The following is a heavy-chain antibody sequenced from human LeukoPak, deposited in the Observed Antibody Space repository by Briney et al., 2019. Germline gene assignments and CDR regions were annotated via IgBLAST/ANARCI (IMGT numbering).Heavy chain of an antibody. CDR2: IYSGGST. J-gene: IGHJ4*01. Sequence: SGGSLRLSCAASGFTVSSNYMSWVRQAPGKGLEWVSVIYSGGSTYYADSVKGRFTISRDNSKNTLYLQMNSLRAEDTAVYYCARTKSPPYGDYRGYFDYWGQEPWSPSPQ. V-gene: IGHV3-53*01. D-gene: IGHD4-17*01. CDR1: GFTVSSNY. CDR3: ARTKSPPYGDYRGYFDY.